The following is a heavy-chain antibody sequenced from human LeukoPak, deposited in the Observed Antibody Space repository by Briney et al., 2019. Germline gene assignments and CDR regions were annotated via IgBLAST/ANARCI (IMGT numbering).Heavy chain of an antibody. D-gene: IGHD1-26*01. CDR1: GFTVSSSY. CDR2: IYSGGNT. Sequence: GGSLRLSCAASGFTVSSSYMSWVRQAPGKGLEWVSIIYSGGNTYHADSVKGRFTISRDNSKNTLYLQMNSLRAEDTAVYYCARDLRGGSYTWFDPWGQGTLVTVSS. J-gene: IGHJ5*02. CDR3: ARDLRGGSYTWFDP. V-gene: IGHV3-66*01.